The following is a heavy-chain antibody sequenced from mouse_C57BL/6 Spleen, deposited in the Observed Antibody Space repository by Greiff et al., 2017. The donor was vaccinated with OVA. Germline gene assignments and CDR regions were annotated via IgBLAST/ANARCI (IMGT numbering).Heavy chain of an antibody. Sequence: EVQLQQSGPELVKPGASVKMSCKASGYTFTDYNMHWVKQSHGKSLEWIGYINPNNGGTSYNQKFKGKATLTVNKSSSTAYMELRSLTSEDSAVYYCARGGYGYDGAMDYWGQGTSVTVSS. V-gene: IGHV1-22*01. CDR1: GYTFTDYN. J-gene: IGHJ4*01. CDR2: INPNNGGT. CDR3: ARGGYGYDGAMDY. D-gene: IGHD2-2*01.